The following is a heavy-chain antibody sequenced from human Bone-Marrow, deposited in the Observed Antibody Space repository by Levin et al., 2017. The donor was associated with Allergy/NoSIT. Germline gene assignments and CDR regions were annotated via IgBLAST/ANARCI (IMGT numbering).Heavy chain of an antibody. CDR1: GYTFTAYY. Sequence: ASVKVSCKASGYTFTAYYIHWVRQAPGQGLEWMGRINPVFGGASYAQKFQARVTMTRDTSIDTAHMELSSLRSDDTAVYFCARGPGSLTGLLDYWGQGTLVTVSS. J-gene: IGHJ4*02. CDR2: INPVFGGA. V-gene: IGHV1-2*06. D-gene: IGHD6-6*01. CDR3: ARGPGSLTGLLDY.